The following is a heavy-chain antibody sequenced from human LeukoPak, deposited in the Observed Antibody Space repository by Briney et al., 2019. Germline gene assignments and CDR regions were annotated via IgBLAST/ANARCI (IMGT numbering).Heavy chain of an antibody. CDR3: ARDAGNSGYGCDL. V-gene: IGHV3-20*04. CDR1: GFIFDNYA. D-gene: IGHD5-12*01. CDR2: ISGFGGST. Sequence: PGGSLRLSCAASGFIFDNYAMNWVRQAPGKGLEWLTGISGFGGSTYYAASAKGRFTISRDNVRNSLYLQMNSLRAEDTAMYYCARDAGNSGYGCDLWGQGTLVTVSS. J-gene: IGHJ5*02.